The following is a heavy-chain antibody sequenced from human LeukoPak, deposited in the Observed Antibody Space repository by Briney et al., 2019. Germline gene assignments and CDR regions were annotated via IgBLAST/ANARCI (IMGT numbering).Heavy chain of an antibody. CDR2: IYYSGGT. CDR1: GGSISSYY. D-gene: IGHD3-10*01. J-gene: IGHJ4*02. V-gene: IGHV4-59*01. Sequence: SETLSFTCTVSGGSISSYYWSWIRQPLGKGLEWIGYIYYSGGTNYNPSLKSRVTISVDTSKNQFSLKLSSVTAADTAVYYCARFTMEPYYFDYWGQGTLVTVSS. CDR3: ARFTMEPYYFDY.